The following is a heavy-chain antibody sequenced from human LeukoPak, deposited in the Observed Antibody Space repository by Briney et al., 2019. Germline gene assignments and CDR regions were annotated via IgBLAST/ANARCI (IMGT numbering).Heavy chain of an antibody. CDR3: ARLSTYYDFWSPLDY. Sequence: SETLSLTCTVSGGSISSHYWNWVRQPPGKGLEWIGYVSYSGGTNYNPSLKSRVTISLDTSKDQFSLRLNSVTAADTAVYYCARLSTYYDFWSPLDYWGQGTLVTVSS. J-gene: IGHJ4*02. V-gene: IGHV4-59*11. CDR1: GGSISSHY. D-gene: IGHD3-3*01. CDR2: VSYSGGT.